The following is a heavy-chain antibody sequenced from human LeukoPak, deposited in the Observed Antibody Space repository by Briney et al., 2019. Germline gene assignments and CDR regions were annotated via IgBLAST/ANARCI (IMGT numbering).Heavy chain of an antibody. CDR2: ITTSSSYI. D-gene: IGHD3-10*01. CDR3: ARESLTMVRTIDY. V-gene: IGHV3-21*01. J-gene: IGHJ4*02. Sequence: PGGSLRLSCAASGFTFSTYYMNWVRQAPGKGLEWVSSITTSSSYIYYADSVKGRFTISRDNAKNSLYLQMNSLRAEDTAVYYCARESLTMVRTIDYWGQGTLVTVSS. CDR1: GFTFSTYY.